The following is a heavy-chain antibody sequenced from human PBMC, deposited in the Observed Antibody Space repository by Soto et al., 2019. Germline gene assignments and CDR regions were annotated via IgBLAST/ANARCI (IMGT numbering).Heavy chain of an antibody. Sequence: EVQLVESGGGLVKPGGSLRLSCAASGFTFTSYSMNWVRQAPGKGLEWVSSISSSSSYIYYADSVKGRFTISRDNAKNSLYLQMNSLRAEDTAVYYCARDRSITIFGVVLDGGYYYYYIDVWGKGTTVTVSS. CDR3: ARDRSITIFGVVLDGGYYYYYIDV. D-gene: IGHD3-3*01. CDR1: GFTFTSYS. J-gene: IGHJ6*03. CDR2: ISSSSSYI. V-gene: IGHV3-21*01.